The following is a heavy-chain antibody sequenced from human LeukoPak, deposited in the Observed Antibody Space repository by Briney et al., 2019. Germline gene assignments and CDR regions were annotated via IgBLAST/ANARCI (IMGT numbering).Heavy chain of an antibody. D-gene: IGHD3-22*01. CDR2: IRSSDDDT. CDR3: ARHDSSGYCLDY. CDR1: GFTFRNYV. J-gene: IGHJ4*02. V-gene: IGHV3-23*01. Sequence: GGSLRLSCTASGFTFRNYVMSWVRQAPGKGLEWVSSIRSSDDDTSSADSVKGRFTISRDNSKNTLYLQMNSLRAEDTAVYYCARHDSSGYCLDYWGQGTLVTVSS.